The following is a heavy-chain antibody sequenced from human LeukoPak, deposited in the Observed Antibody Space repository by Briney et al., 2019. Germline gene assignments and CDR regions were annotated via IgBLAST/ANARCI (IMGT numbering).Heavy chain of an antibody. CDR1: GYSFTSYW. CDR3: ARSLKHIAADYYFDY. Sequence: GESLKISCKGSGYSFTSYWIGWVRQMPGKGLEGMGIIYPGDSDTRYSPSFQGQVTISADKSISTAYLQWSSLKASDTAMYYCARSLKHIAADYYFDYWGQGTLVTVSS. V-gene: IGHV5-51*01. D-gene: IGHD6-13*01. CDR2: IYPGDSDT. J-gene: IGHJ4*02.